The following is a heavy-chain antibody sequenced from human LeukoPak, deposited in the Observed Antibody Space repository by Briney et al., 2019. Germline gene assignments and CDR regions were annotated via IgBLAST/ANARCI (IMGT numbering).Heavy chain of an antibody. J-gene: IGHJ4*02. CDR1: GNTFTGYY. CDR3: ARGYCSSTSCYSFDY. D-gene: IGHD2-2*02. CDR2: INPNSGGT. Sequence: ASVKVSCKASGNTFTGYYMHWVRQAPGQGLEWMGWINPNSGGTNYAQKFQGRVTMTRDTSISTAYMELSRLRSDDTAVYYCARGYCSSTSCYSFDYWGQGTLVTVSS. V-gene: IGHV1-2*02.